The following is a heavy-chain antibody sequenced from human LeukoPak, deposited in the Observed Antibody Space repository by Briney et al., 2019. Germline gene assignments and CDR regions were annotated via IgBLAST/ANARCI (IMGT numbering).Heavy chain of an antibody. V-gene: IGHV3-49*04. J-gene: IGHJ4*02. CDR3: TRDSSKKPYDFWSH. Sequence: QPGRSLILSCTASGFTFGDYAMSWVRHAPGKGLEWVGFIRSKAYGVSTEYAASVKGRFTISRDDSKSIAYLQRNSLKTEDTAVYYCTRDSSKKPYDFWSHWRQGTLVTVRS. D-gene: IGHD3-3*01. CDR2: IRSKAYGVST. CDR1: GFTFGDYA.